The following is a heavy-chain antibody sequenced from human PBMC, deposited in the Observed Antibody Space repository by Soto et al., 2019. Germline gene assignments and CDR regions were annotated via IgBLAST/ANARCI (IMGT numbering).Heavy chain of an antibody. J-gene: IGHJ4*02. D-gene: IGHD2-2*01. V-gene: IGHV3-7*01. CDR3: ARDPTSLPDY. CDR2: IKQDGSEK. Sequence: GGSLRLSCAASGFTFSSYAMSWVRQAPGKGLEWVSNIKQDGSEKYYVDSVKGRFTISRDNAKNSLYLQMNSLRAEDTAVYYCARDPTSLPDYWGQGTLVTVSS. CDR1: GFTFSSYA.